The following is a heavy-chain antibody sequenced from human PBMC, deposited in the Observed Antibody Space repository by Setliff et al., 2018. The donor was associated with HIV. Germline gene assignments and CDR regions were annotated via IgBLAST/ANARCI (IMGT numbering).Heavy chain of an antibody. CDR2: IYAGGST. V-gene: IGHV3-53*01. Sequence: GGSLRLSCAASGLTDTYNYMSWVRQAPGKGLEWVSVIYAGGSTYYADSVKGRFTISRDNSKNMLYVQMSSLRAEDTAVYFCVRDINWAFDYWGQGILVTVSS. CDR1: GLTDTYNY. CDR3: VRDINWAFDY. D-gene: IGHD1-1*01. J-gene: IGHJ4*02.